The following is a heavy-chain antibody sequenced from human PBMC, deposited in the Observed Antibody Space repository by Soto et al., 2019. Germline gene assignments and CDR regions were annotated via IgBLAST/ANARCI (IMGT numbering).Heavy chain of an antibody. D-gene: IGHD2-15*01. CDR3: AKAPCSGGSCFMVY. J-gene: IGHJ4*02. CDR2: IGWNGGNI. V-gene: IGHV3-9*01. CDR1: GFTLDDYG. Sequence: GGSLRLSCAASGFTLDDYGMHWVRQAPGKGLEWVSGIGWNGGNIAYADSVKGRFTISRDNAKNSLYLQMNSLRAEDTALYYCAKAPCSGGSCFMVYWGQGTLVTVSS.